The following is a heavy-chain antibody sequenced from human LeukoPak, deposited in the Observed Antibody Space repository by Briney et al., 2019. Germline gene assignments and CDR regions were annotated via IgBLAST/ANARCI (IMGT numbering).Heavy chain of an antibody. Sequence: PSETLSLTCTVSGGSISSGGYYWSWIRQPPGKGLEWIGYIYHSGSTYYNPSLKSRVTISVDRSKNQFSLKLSSVTAADTAVYYCARVRGWSTSYGSGSPDFDYWGQGTLVTVSS. CDR3: ARVRGWSTSYGSGSPDFDY. V-gene: IGHV4-30-2*01. D-gene: IGHD3-10*01. CDR1: GGSISSGGYY. CDR2: IYHSGST. J-gene: IGHJ4*02.